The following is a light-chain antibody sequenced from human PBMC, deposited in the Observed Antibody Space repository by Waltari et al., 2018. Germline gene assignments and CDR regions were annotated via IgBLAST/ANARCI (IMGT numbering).Light chain of an antibody. CDR1: QDNSTF. CDR2: DAS. J-gene: IGKJ4*01. Sequence: IPVTQSPSSLCASVGDRVTITCQANQDNSTFLNWYQQKPGKAPKVLIYDASNLATGVPSRFSGDGSGTDFTFTISSLRPEDIATYYCQQYNNFPVTFGGGTKVEIK. CDR3: QQYNNFPVT. V-gene: IGKV1-33*01.